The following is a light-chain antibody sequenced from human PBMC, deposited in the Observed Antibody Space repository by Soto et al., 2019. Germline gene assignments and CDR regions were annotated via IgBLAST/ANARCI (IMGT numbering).Light chain of an antibody. Sequence: AIPLTQSPSSLSASVGDRVTITCRASQGISSALAWYQQKPGKAPKLLIYDASSLERGVPSRISGSGSGTDFTLTISSLQPEDFATYYCQQFNSYPPYTFGQGTKLEIK. J-gene: IGKJ2*01. CDR3: QQFNSYPPYT. CDR1: QGISSA. CDR2: DAS. V-gene: IGKV1-13*02.